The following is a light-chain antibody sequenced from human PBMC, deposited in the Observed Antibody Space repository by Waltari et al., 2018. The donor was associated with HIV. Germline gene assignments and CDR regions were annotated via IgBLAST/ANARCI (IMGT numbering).Light chain of an antibody. CDR2: DVS. CDR3: CSHAGSSIYV. CDR1: SRDVGGDNL. Sequence: QSALTQPASVSGSPGQSINISCTGTSRDVGGDNLVSWYQQHPGKAPQLMIYDVSKRPSGVSNRFSGSKSGNTASLTISGLQAEDEADYYCCSHAGSSIYVFGTGTKVTVL. V-gene: IGLV2-23*02. J-gene: IGLJ1*01.